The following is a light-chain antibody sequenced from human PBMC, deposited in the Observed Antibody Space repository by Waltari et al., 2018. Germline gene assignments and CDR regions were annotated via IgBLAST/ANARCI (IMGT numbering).Light chain of an antibody. J-gene: IGKJ1*01. CDR1: QSVGRT. V-gene: IGKV3-20*01. CDR2: GAS. Sequence: EIVLTQSPGTLSLSPGERATLSCRTSQSVGRTLAWYQQKPGQAPSLLIYGASIRATGIPDRFSGSRSGTDFSLTISILEPEDFAVYYCQHYVRLPVTVGQGTKVEI. CDR3: QHYVRLPVT.